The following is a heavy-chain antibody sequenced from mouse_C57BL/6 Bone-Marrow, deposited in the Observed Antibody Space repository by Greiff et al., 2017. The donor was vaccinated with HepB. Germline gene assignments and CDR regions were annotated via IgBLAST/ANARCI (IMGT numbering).Heavy chain of an antibody. CDR1: GYSFTDYN. D-gene: IGHD2-5*01. CDR2: INPNYGTT. Sequence: VQLKESGPELVKPGASVKISCKASGYSFTDYNMNWVKQSNGKSLEWIGVINPNYGTTSYNQKFKGKATLTVDQSSSTAYMQLNSLTPEDSAVYYCARRGGYSNWGYFDVWGTGTTVTVSS. CDR3: ARRGGYSNWGYFDV. J-gene: IGHJ1*03. V-gene: IGHV1-39*01.